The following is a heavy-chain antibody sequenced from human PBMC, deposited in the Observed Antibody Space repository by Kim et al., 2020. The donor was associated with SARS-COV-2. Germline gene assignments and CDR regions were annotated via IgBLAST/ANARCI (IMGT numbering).Heavy chain of an antibody. D-gene: IGHD3-22*01. J-gene: IGHJ6*02. Sequence: SVKVSCKASGGTFSSYAISWVRQAPGQGLEWMGGIIPIFGTANYAQKFQGRVTITADESTSTAYMELSSLRSEDTAVYYCARDYDYYDSSGYRYYYGMDVWGQGTTVTVSS. CDR1: GGTFSSYA. CDR3: ARDYDYYDSSGYRYYYGMDV. CDR2: IIPIFGTA. V-gene: IGHV1-69*13.